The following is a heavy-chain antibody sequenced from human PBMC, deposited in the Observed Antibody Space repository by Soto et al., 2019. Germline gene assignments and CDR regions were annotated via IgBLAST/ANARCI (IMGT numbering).Heavy chain of an antibody. Sequence: PGESLKISCKGSGYSFTSYRIGWVRQMPGKGLEWMGIIYPGDSDTRYSPSFQGQVTISADKSISTAYLQWSSLKASDTAMYYCARGYRVVAASNWFDPWGQGTLVTVSS. D-gene: IGHD2-15*01. J-gene: IGHJ5*02. CDR1: GYSFTSYR. V-gene: IGHV5-51*01. CDR2: IYPGDSDT. CDR3: ARGYRVVAASNWFDP.